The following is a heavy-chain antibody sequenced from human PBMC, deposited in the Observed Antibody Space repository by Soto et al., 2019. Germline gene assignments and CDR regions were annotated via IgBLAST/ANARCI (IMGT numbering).Heavy chain of an antibody. CDR3: AKESPGYSSGWRPNFHY. Sequence: QVQLVEAGGGVVQPGRSLRLSCAASGFTFSSYGMQWVRQAPGKGLEWVSVISYDGSNKYYADSVKGRFTISRDNSKNTLYLQMNSLRAEDTAVYYCAKESPGYSSGWRPNFHYWGQGTLVTVSS. V-gene: IGHV3-30*18. J-gene: IGHJ4*02. CDR1: GFTFSSYG. D-gene: IGHD6-19*01. CDR2: ISYDGSNK.